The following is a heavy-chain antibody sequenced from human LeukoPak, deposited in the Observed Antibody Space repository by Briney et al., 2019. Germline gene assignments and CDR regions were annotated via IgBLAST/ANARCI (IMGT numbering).Heavy chain of an antibody. CDR1: GGSISSSSYY. J-gene: IGHJ6*03. CDR3: ARVYGSGSYYNGYYYYYMDV. D-gene: IGHD3-10*01. V-gene: IGHV4-39*01. CDR2: IYYSGST. Sequence: SETLSLTCTVSGGSISSSSYYWGWIRQPPGKGLEWMGSIYYSGSTYYNPSLKSRVTISVDTSKNQFSLKLSSVTAADTAVYYCARVYGSGSYYNGYYYYYMDVWGKGTTVTISS.